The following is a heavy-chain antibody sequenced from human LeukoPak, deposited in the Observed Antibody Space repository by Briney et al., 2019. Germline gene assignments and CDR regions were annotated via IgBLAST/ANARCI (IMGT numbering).Heavy chain of an antibody. CDR1: GFTFSSYG. Sequence: GGSLRLSCAASGFTFSSYGMHWVRQAPGKGLEWVAFIRYDGSNKYYADSVKGRFTISRDNSKNTLYLQMNSLRAEDTAVYYCARDLYERGSSSLYYYYYYMDVWGKGTTVTVSS. V-gene: IGHV3-30*02. D-gene: IGHD2/OR15-2a*01. CDR2: IRYDGSNK. CDR3: ARDLYERGSSSLYYYYYYMDV. J-gene: IGHJ6*03.